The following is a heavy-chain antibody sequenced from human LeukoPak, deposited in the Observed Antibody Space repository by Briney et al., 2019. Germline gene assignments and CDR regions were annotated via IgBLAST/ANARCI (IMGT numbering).Heavy chain of an antibody. Sequence: ASVKVSCKASGGTFSSYAISWVRQAPGQGLEWMGGIIPIFGTVNYAQKFQGRVTITADESTSTAYMELSSLRSEDTAVYYCATPAPYYYDSSGSPYYYYGMDVWGQGTTVTVSS. D-gene: IGHD3-22*01. CDR3: ATPAPYYYDSSGSPYYYYGMDV. CDR2: IIPIFGTV. V-gene: IGHV1-69*13. CDR1: GGTFSSYA. J-gene: IGHJ6*02.